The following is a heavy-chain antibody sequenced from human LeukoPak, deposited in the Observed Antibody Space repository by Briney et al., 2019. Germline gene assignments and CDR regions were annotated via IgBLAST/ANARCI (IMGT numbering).Heavy chain of an antibody. D-gene: IGHD5-12*01. Sequence: GGSLRLSCAASGFTFSSDWMPWVRQAPGKGLVWVSRINHNGNSIHYADSVEGRFTISRDNAKNTLHLQMNSLRAEDTAVYYCARVPGYSGYFYGMDIWGQGTTVTVSS. V-gene: IGHV3-74*01. CDR1: GFTFSSDW. J-gene: IGHJ6*02. CDR3: ARVPGYSGYFYGMDI. CDR2: INHNGNSI.